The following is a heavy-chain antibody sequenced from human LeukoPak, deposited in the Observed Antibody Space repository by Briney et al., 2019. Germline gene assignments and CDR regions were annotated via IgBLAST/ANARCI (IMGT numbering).Heavy chain of an antibody. J-gene: IGHJ4*02. V-gene: IGHV3-23*01. Sequence: PGGSLRLSCAASGFTFSSYAMSWVRQAPGKGLEWVSAISGSGGSTYYADSVKGRFTISRDNSKNTLYLQMNSLRAEDTAVYYCAKGSKYYYDSSGYYYWGQGTLVTVSS. CDR2: ISGSGGST. CDR1: GFTFSSYA. CDR3: AKGSKYYYDSSGYYY. D-gene: IGHD3-22*01.